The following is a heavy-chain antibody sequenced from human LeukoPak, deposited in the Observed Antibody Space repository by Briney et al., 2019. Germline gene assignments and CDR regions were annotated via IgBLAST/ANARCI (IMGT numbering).Heavy chain of an antibody. CDR3: VRDDDSNCYDP. J-gene: IGHJ5*02. CDR2: INPKSGGT. D-gene: IGHD2-21*01. V-gene: IGHV1-2*02. CDR1: GYTFTDYY. Sequence: EASVKVSCKASGYTFTDYYIHWVRQAPGQGLEWMGEINPKSGGTAYAQRVQGRVTMTRDTSISTVYMELRSLRSDDTAMYYCVRDDDSNCYDPWGQGTPVTVSS.